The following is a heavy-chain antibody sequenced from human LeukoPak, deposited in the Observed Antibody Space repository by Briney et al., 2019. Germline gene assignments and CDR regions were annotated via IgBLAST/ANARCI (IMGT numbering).Heavy chain of an antibody. Sequence: AGGSLRLSCAASGFTFSGSAMHWVRQASGKGLEWVGRIRSKANSYATAYAASVKGRFTISRDDSKNTAYLQMNSLKTEDTAVYYCTSPSLAYCGGDCYSWGQGTLVTVSS. CDR1: GFTFSGSA. J-gene: IGHJ4*02. D-gene: IGHD2-21*02. CDR2: IRSKANSYAT. CDR3: TSPSLAYCGGDCYS. V-gene: IGHV3-73*01.